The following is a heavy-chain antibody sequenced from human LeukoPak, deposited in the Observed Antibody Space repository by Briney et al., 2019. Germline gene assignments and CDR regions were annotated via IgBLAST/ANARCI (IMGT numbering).Heavy chain of an antibody. CDR1: GFTFSSYS. CDR3: ARDWDYYDSSGYYPAVDY. V-gene: IGHV3-21*01. J-gene: IGHJ4*02. Sequence: GGSLRLSCAASGFTFSSYSMTWVRQAPGKGLEWVSSISSSSSYIYYADSVKGRFTISRDNAKNSLYLQMNSLRAEDTAVYYCARDWDYYDSSGYYPAVDYWGQGTLVTVSS. D-gene: IGHD3-22*01. CDR2: ISSSSSYI.